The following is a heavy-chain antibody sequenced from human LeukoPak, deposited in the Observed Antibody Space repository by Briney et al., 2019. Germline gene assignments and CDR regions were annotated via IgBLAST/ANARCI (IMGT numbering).Heavy chain of an antibody. V-gene: IGHV4-4*02. Sequence: PSGTLSLTCAVSGGSVTSDNWWSWVRQPPGKGLEWIGEIHHSGNTNYNPSLKSRVTISVDTSKNQFSLKLSSVTAADTAVYYCARLSGYSSGHYYSDYWGQGTLVTVPS. CDR1: GGSVTSDNW. J-gene: IGHJ4*02. D-gene: IGHD3-22*01. CDR2: IHHSGNT. CDR3: ARLSGYSSGHYYSDY.